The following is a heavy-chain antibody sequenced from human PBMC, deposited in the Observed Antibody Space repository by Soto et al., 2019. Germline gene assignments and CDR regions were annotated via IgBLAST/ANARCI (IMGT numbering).Heavy chain of an antibody. CDR3: ARGEGRDMDV. Sequence: PSETLSLTCAVYGGSFSNHYWSWIRQPPGKGLEWIGDIKHSGSTNYNPSLKSRVTLSVDTSKNQFSLRLSSVTAADTAVYYCARGEGRDMDVWGKGTKVTVSS. V-gene: IGHV4-34*01. CDR1: GGSFSNHY. J-gene: IGHJ6*03. CDR2: IKHSGST.